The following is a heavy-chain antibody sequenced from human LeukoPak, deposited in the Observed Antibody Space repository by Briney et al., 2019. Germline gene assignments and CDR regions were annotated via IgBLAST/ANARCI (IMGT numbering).Heavy chain of an antibody. J-gene: IGHJ5*02. CDR3: ARAPAGGWLHRKGDWFDP. CDR1: GGTFSSYA. V-gene: IGHV1-69*05. Sequence: SVKVPCKASGGTFSSYAISWVRQAPGQGLEWMGGIIPIFGTANYAQKFQGRVTITTDESTSTAYMELSSLRSEDTAVYYCARAPAGGWLHRKGDWFDPWGQGTLVTVSS. CDR2: IIPIFGTA. D-gene: IGHD5-12*01.